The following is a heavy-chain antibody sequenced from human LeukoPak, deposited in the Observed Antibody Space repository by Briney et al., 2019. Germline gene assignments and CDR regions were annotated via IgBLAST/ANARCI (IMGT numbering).Heavy chain of an antibody. CDR2: INPNSGGT. J-gene: IGHJ6*03. CDR1: GYTFTGYY. Sequence: ASVKVSCKASGYTFTGYYMHWVRQAPGQGLEWMGWINPNSGGTNYAQKFQGRVTMTRDTSTSTAYMELRSLRSDDTAVYYCAREEPLYYYYMDVWGKGTTVTVSS. V-gene: IGHV1-2*02. CDR3: AREEPLYYYYMDV. D-gene: IGHD1-14*01.